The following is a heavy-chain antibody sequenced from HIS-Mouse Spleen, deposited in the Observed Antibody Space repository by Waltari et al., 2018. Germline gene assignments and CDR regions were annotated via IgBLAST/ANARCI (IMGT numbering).Heavy chain of an antibody. CDR2: IYYSGST. Sequence: QLQLHESGPGLVKPSETLSLTCTVSGGSISSSSSYWGWIRQPPGKGLEWIGSIYYSGSTYYNPSLKSRVTISVDTSKNQFSLKLSAVTAADTAVYYCAREIPYSSSWYDWYFDLWGRGTLVTVSS. CDR3: AREIPYSSSWYDWYFDL. V-gene: IGHV4-39*07. D-gene: IGHD6-13*01. CDR1: GGSISSSSSY. J-gene: IGHJ2*01.